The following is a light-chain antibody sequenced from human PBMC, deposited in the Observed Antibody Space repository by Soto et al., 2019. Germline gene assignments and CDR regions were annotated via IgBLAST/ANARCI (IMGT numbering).Light chain of an antibody. CDR3: SSYTSSSTDV. CDR2: DVS. J-gene: IGLJ1*01. CDR1: SSEVGGFNY. Sequence: QSALTQPASVSGSPGQSISLSCTGTSSEVGGFNYVSWYQQHPGKAPQLMVYDVSNRPSGVSNRFSGSNSGNTASLTISGIQTEDEADYYCSSYTSSSTDVFGTGTKLTVL. V-gene: IGLV2-14*01.